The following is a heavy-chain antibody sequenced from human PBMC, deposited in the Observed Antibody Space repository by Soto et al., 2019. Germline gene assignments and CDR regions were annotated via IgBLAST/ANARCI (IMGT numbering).Heavy chain of an antibody. V-gene: IGHV4-31*03. CDR3: ARDCRLKDSSGYFNWFDP. CDR1: SGSNSRGGYY. CDR2: IHYSGST. J-gene: IGHJ5*02. D-gene: IGHD3-22*01. Sequence: QVQLQESVPGLVKPSQTLSPTCTVSSGSNSRGGYYWSWLRQHPGKGLEWIGYIHYSGSTYYNPSLKSRVTFSVDTSKNQFSLKLSSVTAADTAVYYCARDCRLKDSSGYFNWFDPWGQGTVVTVSS.